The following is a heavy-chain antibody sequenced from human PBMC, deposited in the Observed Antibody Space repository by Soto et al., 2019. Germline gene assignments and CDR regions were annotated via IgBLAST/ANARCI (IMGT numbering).Heavy chain of an antibody. CDR3: AREGGESSDGLYYFDS. V-gene: IGHV4-30-4*01. CDR2: IYYSGNT. Sequence: SETLSLTCTVSGGSTSSDNYWSWIRQPPGKGLEWIGHIYYSGNTDYNPSLKSRLAISIDTSKDQFSLKLSSVTAADTAVYFCAREGGESSDGLYYFDSWGQGSLVTVPQ. J-gene: IGHJ4*02. D-gene: IGHD3-16*01. CDR1: GGSTSSDNY.